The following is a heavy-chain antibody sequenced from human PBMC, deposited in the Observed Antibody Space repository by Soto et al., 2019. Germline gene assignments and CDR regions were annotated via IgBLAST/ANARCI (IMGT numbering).Heavy chain of an antibody. J-gene: IGHJ6*02. CDR3: ARDLMYYDFWSGYYTLLYYYGMDV. Sequence: SLRLSCAASGFTFSSYGMHWVRQAPGKGLEWVAVIWYDGSNRYYADSVKGRFTISRDNSKNTLYLQMNSLRAEDTAVYYCARDLMYYDFWSGYYTLLYYYGMDVWGQGTTVTVSS. D-gene: IGHD3-3*01. V-gene: IGHV3-33*01. CDR1: GFTFSSYG. CDR2: IWYDGSNR.